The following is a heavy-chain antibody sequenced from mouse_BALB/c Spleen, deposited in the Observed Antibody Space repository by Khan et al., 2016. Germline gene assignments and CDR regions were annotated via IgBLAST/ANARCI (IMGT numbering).Heavy chain of an antibody. V-gene: IGHV3-6*02. Sequence: EVQLQEAGPGLVKPSQSLSLTCSVTGYSITSGYYWNWIRQFPGNKLEWMGYISYDGTNYYNPSLKHRISITRDTSKNHFFLKLNSVTSEDTATYYCSRDGVTGTFAYWGQGTLVTVSA. CDR2: ISYDGTN. J-gene: IGHJ3*01. CDR3: SRDGVTGTFAY. CDR1: GYSITSGYY. D-gene: IGHD4-1*01.